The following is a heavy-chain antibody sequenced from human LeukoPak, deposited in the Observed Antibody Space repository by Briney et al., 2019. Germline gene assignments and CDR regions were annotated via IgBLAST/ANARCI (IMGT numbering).Heavy chain of an antibody. CDR1: GFTFYTYG. CDR2: IGPDGGTI. J-gene: IGHJ4*02. CDR3: ARGAQLTDY. D-gene: IGHD6-13*01. V-gene: IGHV3-64*01. Sequence: GGSLRLSCAASGFTFYTYGMPWVRQAPGKGLEYVSGIGPDGGTIYYANSVKGRFSISRDNSKSMLYLQMGSLTADDMAVYYCARGAQLTDYWGQGTLVTVSS.